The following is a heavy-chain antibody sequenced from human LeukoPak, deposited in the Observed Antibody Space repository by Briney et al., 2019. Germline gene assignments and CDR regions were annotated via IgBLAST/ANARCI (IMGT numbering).Heavy chain of an antibody. D-gene: IGHD6-19*01. CDR3: ARFYSSGWYEGGHFDY. Sequence: GGSLRLSCAASGFTFSSYAMTWVRQAPGKGLEWVANIKQDGSEKYYVDSVKGRFTISRDNAKNSLYLQMNSLRAEDTALYYCARFYSSGWYEGGHFDYWGQGTLVTVSS. CDR2: IKQDGSEK. V-gene: IGHV3-7*01. J-gene: IGHJ4*02. CDR1: GFTFSSYA.